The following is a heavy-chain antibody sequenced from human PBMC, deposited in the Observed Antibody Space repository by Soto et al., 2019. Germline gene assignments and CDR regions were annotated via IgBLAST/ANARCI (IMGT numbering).Heavy chain of an antibody. V-gene: IGHV4-39*01. J-gene: IGHJ5*02. D-gene: IGHD2-8*01. Sequence: KSSETLSLTCTVSGGSISSSSYYRGWIRQPPGKGLEWIGSIYYSGSTYYNPSLKSQVTISVDTSKNQFSLKLSSVTAADTAVYYCARLVSYCTNGVCYTGGWFDPWGQGTLVTVSS. CDR1: GGSISSSSYY. CDR3: ARLVSYCTNGVCYTGGWFDP. CDR2: IYYSGST.